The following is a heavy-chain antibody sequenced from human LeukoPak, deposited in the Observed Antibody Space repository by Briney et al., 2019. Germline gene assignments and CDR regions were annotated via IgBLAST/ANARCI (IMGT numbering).Heavy chain of an antibody. CDR2: ISAYNGNT. Sequence: ASVKVSCKASGYTFTSYGTSWVRQAPGQGLEWMGWISAYNGNTNYAQKLQGRVTMTTDTSTSTAYMELRSLRSDDTAVYYCARDFRSSSSDYYFDYWGQGTLVTVSS. CDR1: GYTFTSYG. D-gene: IGHD6-6*01. V-gene: IGHV1-18*01. J-gene: IGHJ4*02. CDR3: ARDFRSSSSDYYFDY.